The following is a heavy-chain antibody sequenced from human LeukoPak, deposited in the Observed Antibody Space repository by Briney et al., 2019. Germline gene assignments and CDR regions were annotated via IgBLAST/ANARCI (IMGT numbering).Heavy chain of an antibody. J-gene: IGHJ4*02. D-gene: IGHD3-22*01. V-gene: IGHV1-69*04. CDR1: GGTFSSYA. Sequence: SVKVSCKASGGTFSSYAISWVRQAPGQGLEWMGRIIPILGIANYAQKFQGRVTITADKSTSTAYIELSSLRSEDTAVYYCARDDSSGYSPFDYWGQGTLVTVSS. CDR3: ARDDSSGYSPFDY. CDR2: IIPILGIA.